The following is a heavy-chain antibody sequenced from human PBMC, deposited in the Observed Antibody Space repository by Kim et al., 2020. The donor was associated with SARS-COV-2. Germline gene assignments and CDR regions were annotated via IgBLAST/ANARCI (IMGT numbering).Heavy chain of an antibody. Sequence: YNHSLRRRVNISVDTSKNQFSLEQSSVTAADTAVYYCAAGGSSSSWFDPWGQGTLVTVSS. CDR3: AAGGSSSSWFDP. J-gene: IGHJ5*02. V-gene: IGHV4-59*01. D-gene: IGHD6-6*01.